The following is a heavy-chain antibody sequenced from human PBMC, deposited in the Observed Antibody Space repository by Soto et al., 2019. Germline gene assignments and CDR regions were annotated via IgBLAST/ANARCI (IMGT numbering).Heavy chain of an antibody. CDR1: GFTFSSYA. CDR3: PNMKLLTRPWGPVFDV. Sequence: GGSLRLSCAASGFTFSSYAMSWVRQAPGKGLEWVSAISSSGGSTYYPDSVKGRFTISRDNSKNTLFLQMNSLRAEDTAVYYCPNMKLLTRPWGPVFDVWGKGTMV. J-gene: IGHJ3*01. D-gene: IGHD3-10*01. CDR2: ISSSGGST. V-gene: IGHV3-23*01.